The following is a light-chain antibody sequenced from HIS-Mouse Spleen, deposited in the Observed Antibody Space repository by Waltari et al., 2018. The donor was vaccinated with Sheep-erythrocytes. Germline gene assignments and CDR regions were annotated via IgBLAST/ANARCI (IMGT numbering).Light chain of an antibody. V-gene: IGLV1-36*01. CDR2: YDD. CDR3: AAWDDSLNGWV. Sequence: QSVLTQPPSVSEAPRQRVTISCSGSSSNIGNNAVNWYQQLPGKAPKLLIYYDDLLPSGVSCRCSGSTSGTSASLALSGLQSEDEADYYCAAWDDSLNGWVFGGGTKLTVL. J-gene: IGLJ3*02. CDR1: SSNIGNNA.